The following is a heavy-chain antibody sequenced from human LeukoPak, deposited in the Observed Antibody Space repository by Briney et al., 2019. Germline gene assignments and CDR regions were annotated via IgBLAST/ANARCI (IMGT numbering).Heavy chain of an antibody. CDR2: IYYSGST. CDR1: GGSISSYY. CDR3: ARSRGSSFLRWYYYYGMDV. Sequence: SETLSLTCTVSGGSISSYYWSWIWQPPGKGLEWIGYIYYSGSTNYSPSLKSRVTISVDTSKNQFSLKLSSVTAADTAVYYCARSRGSSFLRWYYYYGMDVWGQGTTVTVSS. D-gene: IGHD4-23*01. V-gene: IGHV4-59*01. J-gene: IGHJ6*02.